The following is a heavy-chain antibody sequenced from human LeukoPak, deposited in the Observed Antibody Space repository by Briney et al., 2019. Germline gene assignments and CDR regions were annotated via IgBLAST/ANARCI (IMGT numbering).Heavy chain of an antibody. CDR1: GGSISSYY. V-gene: IGHV4-59*08. D-gene: IGHD3-10*01. Sequence: SETLSLTCTVSGGSISSYYWSWIRQPPGNGLEWVGYIYYSGSTNYNPSLKSRVTISVDTSKNQFSLKLRSVTAADTAVYYCARRLGGSGSYYYWGQGTLVTVSS. CDR2: IYYSGST. CDR3: ARRLGGSGSYYY. J-gene: IGHJ4*02.